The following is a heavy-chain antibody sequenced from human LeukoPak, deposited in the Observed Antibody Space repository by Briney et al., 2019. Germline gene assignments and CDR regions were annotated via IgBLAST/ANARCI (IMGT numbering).Heavy chain of an antibody. D-gene: IGHD3-16*01. CDR1: GGSFSGYY. V-gene: IGHV4-34*12. CDR2: IFYTGKS. Sequence: SETLSLTCAVYGGSFSGYYWSWIRQPPGKGLEWIGSIFYTGKSNKNPSLKTRVTVSVDTSKNQFFLKVTSVTVADTAVYFCARLGDVEVNGGTLDYWGRGTLVTVSS. CDR3: ARLGDVEVNGGTLDY. J-gene: IGHJ4*01.